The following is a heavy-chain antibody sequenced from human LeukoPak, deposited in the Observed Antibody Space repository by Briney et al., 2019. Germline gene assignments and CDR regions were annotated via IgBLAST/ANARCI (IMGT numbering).Heavy chain of an antibody. CDR3: ANDRGYCTSTSCLHYFDY. D-gene: IGHD2-2*01. Sequence: HPGGSLRLSCAASGFTFSSYAMSWVRQAPGKGLEWVSAVSDSGDNTHYADSVKGRFAISRDNSKNTLFLQMNSLRAEDTAIYYCANDRGYCTSTSCLHYFDYWGQGTLVTVSS. CDR2: VSDSGDNT. V-gene: IGHV3-23*01. J-gene: IGHJ4*02. CDR1: GFTFSSYA.